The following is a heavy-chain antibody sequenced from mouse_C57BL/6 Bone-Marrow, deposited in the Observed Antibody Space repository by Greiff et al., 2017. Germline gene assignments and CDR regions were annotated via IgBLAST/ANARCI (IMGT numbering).Heavy chain of an antibody. J-gene: IGHJ4*01. CDR3: ARAYLAMDY. Sequence: EVMLVESGGGLVQPGGSLKLSCAASGFTFSDYYMYWVRQTPEKRLEWVAYISNGGGSTYYPDTVKGRFTISRDNAKNTLYLQMSRLKSEDTAMYYCARAYLAMDYWCQGTSVTVSS. V-gene: IGHV5-12*01. CDR2: ISNGGGST. CDR1: GFTFSDYY.